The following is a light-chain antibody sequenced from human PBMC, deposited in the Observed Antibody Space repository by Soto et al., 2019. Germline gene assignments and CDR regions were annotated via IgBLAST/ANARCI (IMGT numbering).Light chain of an antibody. CDR2: AAS. V-gene: IGKV1-39*01. J-gene: IGKJ1*01. Sequence: DIPMTQSPSTLSGSVGARVTITCRASQTISSWLAWYQQKPGKAPKLLIYAASSLQSGVPSRFSGSGSGTDFTLTISSLQPEDFATYYCQQRYSTLWTFGQGNKVDIK. CDR3: QQRYSTLWT. CDR1: QTISSW.